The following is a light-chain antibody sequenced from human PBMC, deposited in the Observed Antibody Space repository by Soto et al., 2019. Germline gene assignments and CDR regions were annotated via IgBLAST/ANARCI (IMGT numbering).Light chain of an antibody. CDR3: SSYATSSTYVV. V-gene: IGLV2-14*01. CDR1: SSDIGVYNY. Sequence: QSALTQPASVSGSPGQSITISCTGTSSDIGVYNYASWYQQHPGKAPKLMIYEVSNRPSGVSNRFSGSKSGNTASLTISGLQAEDEAEYFCSSYATSSTYVVFGGGTKLTVL. J-gene: IGLJ2*01. CDR2: EVS.